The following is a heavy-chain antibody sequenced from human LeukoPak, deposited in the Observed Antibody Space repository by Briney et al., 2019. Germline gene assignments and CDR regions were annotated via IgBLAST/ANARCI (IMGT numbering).Heavy chain of an antibody. V-gene: IGHV1-2*02. D-gene: IGHD2-2*01. CDR3: ARDYSTYCSSTSCQTAHDI. Sequence: GASVKVSCKASGYTFTGYYMHWVRQAPGQGLEWIGWINPNSGGTNYAQKFQGRVTMTRDTSISTAYMELSRLRSDDTAVYYCARDYSTYCSSTSCQTAHDIWGQGTMVTVSS. CDR1: GYTFTGYY. J-gene: IGHJ3*02. CDR2: INPNSGGT.